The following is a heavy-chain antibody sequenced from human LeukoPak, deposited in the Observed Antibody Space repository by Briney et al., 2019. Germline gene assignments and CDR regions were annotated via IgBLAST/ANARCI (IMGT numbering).Heavy chain of an antibody. D-gene: IGHD2/OR15-2a*01. Sequence: SETLSLTCTVSGGSISSYYWSWIRQPAGKGLEWIGRIYTCGSTNYNPSLKSRVTMSVDTSKNQFSLNLSSVTAADTAVYYCAKVLSVRLFPIGFDIWGQGTMVTVSS. CDR3: AKVLSVRLFPIGFDI. CDR2: IYTCGST. V-gene: IGHV4-4*07. J-gene: IGHJ3*02. CDR1: GGSISSYY.